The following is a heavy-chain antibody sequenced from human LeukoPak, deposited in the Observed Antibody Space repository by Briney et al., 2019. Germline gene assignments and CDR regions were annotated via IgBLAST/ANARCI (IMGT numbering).Heavy chain of an antibody. CDR2: INSDGSST. CDR1: GFTFSSYW. V-gene: IGHV3-74*01. Sequence: GGSLRLSCAASGFTFSSYWMHWVRQAPGKGLVWVSRINSDGSSTSYADSVKGRSTISGDNSKNTLYLQMNSLRAEDTAVYYCAKMYSSGVYYFDYWGQGTLVTVSS. D-gene: IGHD6-19*01. CDR3: AKMYSSGVYYFDY. J-gene: IGHJ4*02.